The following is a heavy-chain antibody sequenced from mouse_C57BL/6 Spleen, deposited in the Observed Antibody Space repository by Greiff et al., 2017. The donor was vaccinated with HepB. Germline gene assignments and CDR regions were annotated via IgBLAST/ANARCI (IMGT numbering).Heavy chain of an antibody. CDR3: ARGGYYGSSYWFAY. V-gene: IGHV1-63*01. CDR2: IYPGGGYT. D-gene: IGHD1-1*01. CDR1: GYTFTNYW. Sequence: VQLQQSGAELVRPGTSVKMSCKASGYTFTNYWIGWAKQRPGHGLEWIGDIYPGGGYTNYNEKFKGKATLTADKSSSTAYMQFSSLTSEDSAIYYCARGGYYGSSYWFAYWGQGTLVTVSA. J-gene: IGHJ3*01.